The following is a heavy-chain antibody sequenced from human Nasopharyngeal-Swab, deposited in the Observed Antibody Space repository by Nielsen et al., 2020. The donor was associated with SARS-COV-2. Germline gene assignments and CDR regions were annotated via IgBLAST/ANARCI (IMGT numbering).Heavy chain of an antibody. D-gene: IGHD6-13*01. CDR1: GLSVSSNY. Sequence: GESLKISCAASGLSVSSNYMSWVRQAPGKGLEWVSIIYPGGSTYYADSVKGRFTISRDSSWNTLYLQMNSLTAEDTAVYYCARRNSRDDYWGQGTLVTVSS. CDR3: ARRNSRDDY. CDR2: IYPGGST. J-gene: IGHJ4*02. V-gene: IGHV3-53*01.